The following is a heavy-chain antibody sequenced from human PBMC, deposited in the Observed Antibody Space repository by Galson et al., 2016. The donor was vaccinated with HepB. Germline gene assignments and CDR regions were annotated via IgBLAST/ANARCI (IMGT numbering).Heavy chain of an antibody. D-gene: IGHD2-2*01. V-gene: IGHV5-51*01. CDR3: ASSIVVEPAGRYYYYTMDV. CDR2: IYPGDSDT. J-gene: IGHJ6*02. CDR1: GYSFTSYW. Sequence: QSGAEVKKPGESLKISCKGSGYSFTSYWIGWVRQMPGKGLEWMGIIYPGDSDTRYSPSFPGPVTISADKSINTASLQWSSLKASDTAMYYCASSIVVEPAGRYYYYTMDVWGQGTTVTVSS.